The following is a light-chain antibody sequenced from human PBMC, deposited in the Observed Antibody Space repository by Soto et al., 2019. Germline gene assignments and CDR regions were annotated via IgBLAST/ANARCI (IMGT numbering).Light chain of an antibody. CDR3: MQATHWPLT. CDR2: KGS. Sequence: DVVMTQSPLSLPVTLGQPASISCRSSQSLVYSDGNTYLNWFHQRPGQSPRRLIYKGSHRDSGVPGSFSGCGSGTDFTLKISGVEAEDVGEDYYMQATHWPLTVGGGTKVDIK. J-gene: IGKJ4*01. V-gene: IGKV2-30*01. CDR1: QSLVYSDGNTY.